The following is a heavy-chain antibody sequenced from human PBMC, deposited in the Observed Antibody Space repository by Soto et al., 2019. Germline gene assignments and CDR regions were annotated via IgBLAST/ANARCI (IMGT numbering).Heavy chain of an antibody. CDR2: IYYSGST. CDR3: ARKYGEHDY. J-gene: IGHJ4*02. D-gene: IGHD4-17*01. Sequence: SETLSLTCTVSGASISSYYWNWIRQAPGKGLEWIGYIYYSGSTNYNPSLNSRVTISVDTSKNQFSLKLSSVTAADTAVYYCARKYGEHDYWGQGTLVTVSS. CDR1: GASISSYY. V-gene: IGHV4-59*08.